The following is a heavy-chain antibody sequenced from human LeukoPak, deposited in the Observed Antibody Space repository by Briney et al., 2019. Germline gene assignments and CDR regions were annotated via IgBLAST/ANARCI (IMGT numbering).Heavy chain of an antibody. CDR2: ISYVQSDK. CDR1: GFTFSNYP. Sequence: GGSLRLSCAASGFTFSNYPIHWVRQAPGKGLEWVAVISYVQSDKFYADSVKGRFTISRDNSKNTLYLQMNSLRPEDTAVYYCAKDSDGWEDWGQGTLVTVSS. J-gene: IGHJ4*02. V-gene: IGHV3-30-3*01. CDR3: AKDSDGWED. D-gene: IGHD5-24*01.